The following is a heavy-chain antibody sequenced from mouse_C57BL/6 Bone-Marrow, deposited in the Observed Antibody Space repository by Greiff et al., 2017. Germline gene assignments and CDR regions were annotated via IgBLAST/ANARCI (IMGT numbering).Heavy chain of an antibody. D-gene: IGHD1-1*01. V-gene: IGHV1-69*01. J-gene: IGHJ3*01. CDR1: GYTFTSYW. CDR3: ARDYGSYWFAY. Sequence: VQLQQSGAELVMPGASVKLSCKASGYTFTSYWMHWVKQRPGQGLEWIGEIDPSDSYTNYNQKFKGKSTLTVDKSSSTAYMQLSSLTSEDSAVYYCARDYGSYWFAYWGQGTLVTVSA. CDR2: IDPSDSYT.